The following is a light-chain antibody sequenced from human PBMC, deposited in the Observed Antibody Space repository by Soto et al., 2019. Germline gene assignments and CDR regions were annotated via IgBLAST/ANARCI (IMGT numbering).Light chain of an antibody. CDR2: GAS. Sequence: LSVSPLERATLSCRASQSVSSNLAWYQQKPGQAPRLLIYGASTRATGIPARFSGSGSGTEFTLTISSLQSEDFAVYYCQQYNNWPPITFGQGTRLEIK. CDR3: QQYNNWPPIT. J-gene: IGKJ5*01. CDR1: QSVSSN. V-gene: IGKV3-15*01.